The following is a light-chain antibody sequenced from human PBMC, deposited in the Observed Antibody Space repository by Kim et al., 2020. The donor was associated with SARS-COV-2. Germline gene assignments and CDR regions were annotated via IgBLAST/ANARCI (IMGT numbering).Light chain of an antibody. CDR3: QQYDEWPWT. J-gene: IGKJ1*01. Sequence: YQRQRVTLACRSTKRVNDNLAWYQQNPGQPPRLLVYGGSVTPTYIPARFNGSGSKTEYTLTVTSLQSEDFAIYYCQQYDEWPWTFGQGTKVDIK. CDR1: KRVNDN. V-gene: IGKV3-15*01. CDR2: GGS.